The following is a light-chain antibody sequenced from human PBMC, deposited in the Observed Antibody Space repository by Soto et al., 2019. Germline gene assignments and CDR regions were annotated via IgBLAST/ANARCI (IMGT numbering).Light chain of an antibody. CDR2: EVR. Sequence: QSVLTHPASVSGSPGQSITISCAGTMRDVGAYNLVSWYQQHPGRAPQLIIYEVRNRPSGISFRFSGSKSGNTASLTISGLQAEDEADYYCSSYTSKSSVIFGGGTKVTVL. CDR3: SSYTSKSSVI. V-gene: IGLV2-14*01. CDR1: MRDVGAYNL. J-gene: IGLJ2*01.